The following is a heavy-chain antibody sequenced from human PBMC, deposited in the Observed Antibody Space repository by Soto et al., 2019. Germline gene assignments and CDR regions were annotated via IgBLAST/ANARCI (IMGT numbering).Heavy chain of an antibody. CDR3: SRGIKGVLDA. Sequence: QVQLAETGGGVVQPGRSLRLSCATSGFVSNDYDIHWVRQAPGKGLAWLASISYDGSNKYYADSVKGRFTISRDNSKNTLSLQINSLGAEDTAVDYCSRGIKGVLDAWCPGTLFTVSS. J-gene: IGHJ5*02. V-gene: IGHV3-30*03. D-gene: IGHD2-15*01. CDR1: GFVSNDYD. CDR2: ISYDGSNK.